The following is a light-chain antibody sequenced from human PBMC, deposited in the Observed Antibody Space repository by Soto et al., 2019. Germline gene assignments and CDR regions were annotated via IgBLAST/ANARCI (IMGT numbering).Light chain of an antibody. CDR1: SSDLASYNR. CDR2: EVS. V-gene: IGLV2-18*02. CDR3: SSYTSTNLVV. J-gene: IGLJ2*01. Sequence: QSALTQPPSVSGSPGQSVTISCTGTSSDLASYNRVSWYQRPPGTGPKLVIYEVSNRPSGVSNRFSGSKSGDTASLTISGLQAEDEADYYCSSYTSTNLVVFGGGTKLTVL.